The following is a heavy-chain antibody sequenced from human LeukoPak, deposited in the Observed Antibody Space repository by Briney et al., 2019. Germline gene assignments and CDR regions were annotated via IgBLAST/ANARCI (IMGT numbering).Heavy chain of an antibody. CDR1: GGSISSSSYY. CDR3: ARHHSSSPRSGSDY. CDR2: IYYSGST. Sequence: SETLSLTCTVSGGSISSSSYYWGWIRQPPGKGLEWIGSIYYSGSTYYNPSLKSRVTISVDTSRNQFSLKLSSVTAADTAVYYCARHHSSSPRSGSDYWGQGTLVTVSS. J-gene: IGHJ4*02. V-gene: IGHV4-39*01. D-gene: IGHD6-6*01.